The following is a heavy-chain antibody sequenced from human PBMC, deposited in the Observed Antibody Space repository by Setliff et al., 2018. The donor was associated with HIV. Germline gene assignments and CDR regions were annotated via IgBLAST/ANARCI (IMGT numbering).Heavy chain of an antibody. J-gene: IGHJ6*03. V-gene: IGHV4-34*01. CDR3: ARGARLLAAYSDRWDYFYMAV. CDR1: GGSFRGYY. D-gene: IGHD1-26*01. Sequence: SETLSLTCAVYGGSFRGYYWAWIRQPPGKGLEWIGTIYYSGSTHYNPSLKSRFIISVDTPKNQFSLKVNSMTAADTAVYYCARGARLLAAYSDRWDYFYMAVWGKGTTVTVSS. CDR2: IYYSGST.